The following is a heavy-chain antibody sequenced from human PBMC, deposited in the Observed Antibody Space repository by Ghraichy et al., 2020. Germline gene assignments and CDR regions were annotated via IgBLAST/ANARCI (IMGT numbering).Heavy chain of an antibody. CDR1: GFTFSSYW. D-gene: IGHD1-26*01. CDR3: ARDDYPQWKWEQLGYFDY. Sequence: LSLTCAASGFTFSSYWMSWVRQAPGKGLEWVANIKQDGSEKYYVDSVKGRFTISRDNAKNSLYLQMNSLRAEDTAVYYCARDDYPQWKWEQLGYFDYWGQGTLVTVSS. V-gene: IGHV3-7*01. CDR2: IKQDGSEK. J-gene: IGHJ4*02.